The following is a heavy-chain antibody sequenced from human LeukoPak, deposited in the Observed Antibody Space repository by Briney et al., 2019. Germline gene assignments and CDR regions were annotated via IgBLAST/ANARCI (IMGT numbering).Heavy chain of an antibody. CDR1: GFTFSSYA. Sequence: PGGSLRLSCAASGFTFSSYAMHWVRQAPGKGLEYVSAISSNGGSTYYANSVKGRFTISRDNSKNTLYLQMGSLRAEDMAVYYCARAHREAYYYGSGSYYNLNYYYYYMDVWGKGTTVTVSS. CDR3: ARAHREAYYYGSGSYYNLNYYYYYMDV. V-gene: IGHV3-64*01. J-gene: IGHJ6*03. CDR2: ISSNGGST. D-gene: IGHD3-10*01.